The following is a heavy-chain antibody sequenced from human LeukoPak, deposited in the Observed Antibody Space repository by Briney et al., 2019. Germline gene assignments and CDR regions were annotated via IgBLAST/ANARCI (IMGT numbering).Heavy chain of an antibody. CDR1: GGSISSSSYY. CDR2: IYYSGST. V-gene: IGHV4-39*01. CDR3: ARGYSSSWYTVRAFDI. J-gene: IGHJ3*02. D-gene: IGHD6-13*01. Sequence: PSETLSLTCTVSGGSISSSSYYWGWIRQPPGKGLEWIGSIYYSGSTYYNPSLKSRVTISVDTSKNQFSLKLSSVTAADTAVYYCARGYSSSWYTVRAFDIWGQGTMVTVSS.